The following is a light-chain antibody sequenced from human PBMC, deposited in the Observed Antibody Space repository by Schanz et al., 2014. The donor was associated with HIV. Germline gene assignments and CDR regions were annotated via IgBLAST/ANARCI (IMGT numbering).Light chain of an antibody. CDR3: ATWDDSLNGWV. CDR2: NSY. V-gene: IGLV1-44*01. Sequence: QSVLTQPPSASGTPGQGVPISCSASSSSIKINTVNWYPQPPGTAPKLLIYNSYHRPSGVPDRFSGSTSGTSASLAISGLQSEDEADYYCATWDDSLNGWVFGGGTKLTVL. CDR1: SSSIKINT. J-gene: IGLJ3*02.